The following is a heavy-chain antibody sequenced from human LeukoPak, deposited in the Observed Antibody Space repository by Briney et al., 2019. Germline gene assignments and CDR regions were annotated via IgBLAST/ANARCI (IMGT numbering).Heavy chain of an antibody. CDR3: AKDGSWGDYYFYFYMDV. Sequence: GGSLRLSCEASGSGFTFGNFGMSWVRQAPGKGLEWLSGISGSGYYTYYADSVKGRFTISRDNSKNTLYIQMNSLRAEDTAVYYCAKDGSWGDYYFYFYMDVWGKGTTVTVSS. D-gene: IGHD3-16*01. J-gene: IGHJ6*03. V-gene: IGHV3-23*01. CDR1: GSGFTFGNFG. CDR2: ISGSGYYT.